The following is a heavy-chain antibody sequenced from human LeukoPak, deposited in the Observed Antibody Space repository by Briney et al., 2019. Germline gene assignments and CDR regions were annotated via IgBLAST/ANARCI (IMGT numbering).Heavy chain of an antibody. Sequence: ASVKVSCKASGYTFTSYDINWVRQATGQGLEWMGWMNPNSGNTGYAQKFPGRVNMARNTSISTAYMELSSLRSEDTAVYYCARAGYYDSSGYYLFDYWGQGTLVTVSS. D-gene: IGHD3-22*01. V-gene: IGHV1-8*01. J-gene: IGHJ4*02. CDR1: GYTFTSYD. CDR3: ARAGYYDSSGYYLFDY. CDR2: MNPNSGNT.